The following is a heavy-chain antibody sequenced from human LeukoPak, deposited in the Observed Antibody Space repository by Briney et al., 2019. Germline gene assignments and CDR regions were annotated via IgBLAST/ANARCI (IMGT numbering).Heavy chain of an antibody. J-gene: IGHJ3*01. CDR1: GVSIRSNY. Sequence: SETLSLTCTVSGVSIRSNYWSWVRQPPGKGLEWVGYIYYTGSTKYNPSLKSRVTISVDTSRSQFSLKLNSVTAADTAVHYCARGTYNTSPPDLWGQGTMVTVSS. CDR2: IYYTGST. V-gene: IGHV4-59*01. D-gene: IGHD1-14*01. CDR3: ARGTYNTSPPDL.